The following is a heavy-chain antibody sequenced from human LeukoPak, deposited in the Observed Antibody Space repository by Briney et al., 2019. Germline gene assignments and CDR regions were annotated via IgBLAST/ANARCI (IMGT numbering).Heavy chain of an antibody. J-gene: IGHJ4*02. CDR1: GFTFSGSA. D-gene: IGHD4-17*01. CDR3: TYTVTKVY. Sequence: PGRSLRLSCAASGFTFSGSAMHWVRQASGKGLEWVGRIRSKANSYATAYAASVKGRFTISRDDSKNTAYLQMNSLKTEDTAVYYCTYTVTKVYWGQGTLVTVSS. V-gene: IGHV3-73*01. CDR2: IRSKANSYAT.